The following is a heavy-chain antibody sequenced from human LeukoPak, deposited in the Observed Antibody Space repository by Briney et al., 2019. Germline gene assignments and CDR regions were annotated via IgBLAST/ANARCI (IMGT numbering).Heavy chain of an antibody. Sequence: ASVKVSCKASGYTFTGFFLHWVRQAPGQGLEWMGWINPNSGGTNYAQKFQGRVTMTRDTSISTAYMELSRLRSDDTAVYYCARNMYSSGGDYWGQGTLVTVSS. J-gene: IGHJ4*02. CDR3: ARNMYSSGGDY. V-gene: IGHV1-2*02. CDR2: INPNSGGT. D-gene: IGHD6-19*01. CDR1: GYTFTGFF.